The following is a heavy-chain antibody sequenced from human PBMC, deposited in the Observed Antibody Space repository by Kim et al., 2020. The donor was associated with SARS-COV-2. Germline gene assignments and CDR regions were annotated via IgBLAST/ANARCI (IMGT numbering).Heavy chain of an antibody. V-gene: IGHV3-9*01. CDR1: GFTFDDYA. D-gene: IGHD6-6*01. J-gene: IGHJ6*03. Sequence: GGSLRLSCAASGFTFDDYAMHWVRQAPGKGLEWVSGISCNSGSIGYADSVKGRFTISRDNAKNSLYLQMNSLRAEDTALYYCAKDQPSSSQSYYYYYMDVWGKGTTVTVSS. CDR2: ISCNSGSI. CDR3: AKDQPSSSQSYYYYYMDV.